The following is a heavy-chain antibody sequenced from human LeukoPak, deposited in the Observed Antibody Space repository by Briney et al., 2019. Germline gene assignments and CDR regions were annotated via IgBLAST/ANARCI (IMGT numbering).Heavy chain of an antibody. Sequence: GRSLRLSCAASGFTFSIYGMHWVRQAPGKGLEWVAVISYDGSNKYYADSVKGRFTISRDNSKNTLYLQMNSLRAEDTAVYYCAKDHYRGDIVVVPAATLDYWGQGTLVTVSS. CDR2: ISYDGSNK. J-gene: IGHJ4*02. CDR3: AKDHYRGDIVVVPAATLDY. CDR1: GFTFSIYG. V-gene: IGHV3-30*18. D-gene: IGHD2-2*01.